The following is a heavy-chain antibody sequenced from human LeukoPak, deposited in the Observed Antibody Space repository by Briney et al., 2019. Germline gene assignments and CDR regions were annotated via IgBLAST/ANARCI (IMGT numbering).Heavy chain of an antibody. CDR2: IYPGDSGT. J-gene: IGHJ4*02. V-gene: IGHV5-51*01. Sequence: RGESLKISCKGSGYSFTSYWIGWVRQMPGKGLEWMGIIYPGDSGTRYSPSFQGQVTISADKSISTAYLQWSSLKASDTAMYYCARRYYYDTSGSPDYFDYWGQGTLVTVSS. CDR3: ARRYYYDTSGSPDYFDY. CDR1: GYSFTSYW. D-gene: IGHD3-22*01.